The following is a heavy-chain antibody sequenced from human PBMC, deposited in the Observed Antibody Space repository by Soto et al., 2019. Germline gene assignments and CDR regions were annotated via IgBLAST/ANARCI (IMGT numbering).Heavy chain of an antibody. CDR2: ISGGGNT. V-gene: IGHV3-23*01. D-gene: IGHD2-21*01. Sequence: GGSLRLSCAASGVTFGNCAMTWVSRAPGKGLEWVSSISGGGNTYYADSVKGRFTISRDNSKSTLYLQMDSLRVEDTAVYYCAKGARSSSGSDGYKFDYWGQGTLVTVSS. J-gene: IGHJ4*02. CDR3: AKGARSSSGSDGYKFDY. CDR1: GVTFGNCA.